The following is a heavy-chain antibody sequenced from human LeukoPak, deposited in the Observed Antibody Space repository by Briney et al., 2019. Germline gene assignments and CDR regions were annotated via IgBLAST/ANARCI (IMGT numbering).Heavy chain of an antibody. CDR3: ARATGTWGHDGFDI. CDR2: ISGSSSNT. V-gene: IGHV1-18*01. J-gene: IGHJ3*02. Sequence: SVKLSFKSYVSTVMSNGFTWGRQPPGPGLERMGWISGSSSNTNYAQRLQGRVTMTTDTSTTTAYMELRSLRSDDTAVSCCARATGTWGHDGFDIWGQGTMVTVSS. D-gene: IGHD3-16*01. CDR1: VSTVMSNG.